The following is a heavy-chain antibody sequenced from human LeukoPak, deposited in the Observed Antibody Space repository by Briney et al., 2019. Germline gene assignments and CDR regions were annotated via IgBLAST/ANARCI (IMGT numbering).Heavy chain of an antibody. CDR1: GYTFTGYY. CDR2: INTNTGNP. J-gene: IGHJ4*02. CDR3: AIWYCSGGRCYSNARTFDY. D-gene: IGHD2-15*01. V-gene: IGHV7-4-1*02. Sequence: GASVKVSCKASGYTFTGYYIHWVREAPGQGLEWMGWINTNTGNPTYAQGLTGRFVFSLDTSVSTAYLQISSLKAEDTAVYYCAIWYCSGGRCYSNARTFDYWGQGTRVSVSS.